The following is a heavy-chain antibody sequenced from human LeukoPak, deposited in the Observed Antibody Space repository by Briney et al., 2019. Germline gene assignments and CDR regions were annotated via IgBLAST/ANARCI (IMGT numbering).Heavy chain of an antibody. D-gene: IGHD5-24*01. CDR3: ARSSRSTSPLNYYYYYMDV. CDR1: GYSISSGYY. CDR2: INHSGST. V-gene: IGHV4-38-2*02. J-gene: IGHJ6*03. Sequence: SETLSLTCTVSGYSISSGYYWGWIRQPPGKGLEWIGEINHSGSTNYNPSLKSRVTISVDMSKNQFSLKLSSVTAADTAVYYCARSSRSTSPLNYYYYYMDVWGKGTTVTVSS.